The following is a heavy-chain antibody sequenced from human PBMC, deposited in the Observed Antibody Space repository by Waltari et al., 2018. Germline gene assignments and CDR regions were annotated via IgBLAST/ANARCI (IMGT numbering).Heavy chain of an antibody. V-gene: IGHV1-69-2*01. Sequence: EVQLVQSGAEVKKPGATVKISCKVSGYTFTDYYMHWVQQAPGKGLEWMGLVDPEDGETIYAEKFQGRVTITADTSTDTAYMELSSLRSEDTAVYYCATAPYCSGGSCYLTRPSYAFDIWGQGTMVTVSS. D-gene: IGHD2-15*01. CDR3: ATAPYCSGGSCYLTRPSYAFDI. CDR2: VDPEDGET. CDR1: GYTFTDYY. J-gene: IGHJ3*02.